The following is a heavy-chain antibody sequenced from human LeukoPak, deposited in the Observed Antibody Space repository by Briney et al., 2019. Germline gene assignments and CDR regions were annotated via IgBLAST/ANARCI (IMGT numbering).Heavy chain of an antibody. J-gene: IGHJ5*02. CDR2: IYYSGST. Sequence: SETLSLTCTVSGGSISSSSYYWGWIRQPPGKGLEWIGSIYYSGSTYYNPSLKSRVTISVDTSKNQFSLKLSSVTAADTAVYYCASLEQNWFDPWGQGTLVTVSS. CDR3: ASLEQNWFDP. CDR1: GGSISSSSYY. V-gene: IGHV4-39*07. D-gene: IGHD1/OR15-1a*01.